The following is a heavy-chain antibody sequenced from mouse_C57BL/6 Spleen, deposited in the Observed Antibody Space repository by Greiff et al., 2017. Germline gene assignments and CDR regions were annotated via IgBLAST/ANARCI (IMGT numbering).Heavy chain of an antibody. V-gene: IGHV2-5*01. J-gene: IGHJ4*01. CDR1: GFSLTSYG. Sequence: VKLQQSGPGLVQPSQSLSITCTVSGFSLTSYGVHWVRQSPGKGLEWLGVIWRGGSTDYNAAFMSRLSITKDKSKSQVFFKMNSLQADDTAIYYCTRGYDGTMDYWGQGTSVTVSS. CDR3: TRGYDGTMDY. CDR2: IWRGGST. D-gene: IGHD2-2*01.